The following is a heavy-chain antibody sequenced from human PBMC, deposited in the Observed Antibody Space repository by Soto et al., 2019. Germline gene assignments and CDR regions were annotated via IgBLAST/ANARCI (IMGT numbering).Heavy chain of an antibody. D-gene: IGHD4-4*01. Sequence: QVQLVQSGAEVKKPGASVKVSCKASGYTFTSYYMHWVRQAPGQGLEWMGIINPSGGSTSYAQKFQGRVTMTRDTSPSTVYMELSSLRSEDTAVYYCARETTGPTLDPWGQRTLVTVSS. CDR1: GYTFTSYY. CDR3: ARETTGPTLDP. CDR2: INPSGGST. J-gene: IGHJ5*02. V-gene: IGHV1-46*03.